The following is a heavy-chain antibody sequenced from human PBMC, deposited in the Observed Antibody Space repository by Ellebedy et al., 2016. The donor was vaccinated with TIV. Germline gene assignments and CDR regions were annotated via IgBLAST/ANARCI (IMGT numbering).Heavy chain of an antibody. J-gene: IGHJ4*02. CDR3: AVLGGTSSSWVDY. Sequence: GESLKISCAASGFTFSSYWMSWVRQAPGKGLEWVANIKQDGSKRFYVDSVKGRFTLSRDNSKNTLYLQMNTLRAEDTAVYYCAVLGGTSSSWVDYWGQGTLVTVSS. CDR2: IKQDGSKR. CDR1: GFTFSSYW. V-gene: IGHV3-7*01. D-gene: IGHD6-6*01.